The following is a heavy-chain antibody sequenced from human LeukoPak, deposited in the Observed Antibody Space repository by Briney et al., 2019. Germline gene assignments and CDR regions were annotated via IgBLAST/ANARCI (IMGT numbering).Heavy chain of an antibody. V-gene: IGHV4-38-2*02. Sequence: KPSETLSLTCTVSGYSISSGYYWGWIRQPPGKGLEWIGSIYHSGSTYYNPSLKSRVTISVDTSKNQFSLKLSSVTAADTAVYYCARVGSTMVRSCTHWGQGTLVTVSS. CDR3: ARVGSTMVRSCTH. CDR1: GYSISSGYY. J-gene: IGHJ4*02. D-gene: IGHD3-10*01. CDR2: IYHSGST.